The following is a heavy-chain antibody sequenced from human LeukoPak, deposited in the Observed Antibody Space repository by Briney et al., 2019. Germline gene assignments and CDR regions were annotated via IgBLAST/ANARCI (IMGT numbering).Heavy chain of an antibody. CDR1: GGSISSSSYY. J-gene: IGHJ3*02. D-gene: IGHD6-13*01. CDR3: ARAGGYSSSWSGWAFDI. V-gene: IGHV4-39*07. CDR2: IYYSGST. Sequence: SETLSLTCTVSGGSISSSSYYWGWIRQPPGKGLEWIGSIYYSGSTYYNPSLKSRVTISVDTSKNQFSLKLSSVTAADTAVYYCARAGGYSSSWSGWAFDIWGQGTMVTVSS.